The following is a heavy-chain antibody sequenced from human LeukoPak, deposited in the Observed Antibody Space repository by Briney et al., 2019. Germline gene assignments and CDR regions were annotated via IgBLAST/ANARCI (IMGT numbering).Heavy chain of an antibody. D-gene: IGHD3-10*01. CDR1: GFTFSHYW. V-gene: IGHV3-74*01. J-gene: IGHJ6*03. CDR3: AREGAYYGSGSPPRYYYYMDV. Sequence: GGSLRLSCAASGFTFSHYWMHWVRQAPGKGLVWVSRISTDGSSTTYADSVKGRFTISRDNAKNTLFLQMNSLRAEDTAVYYCAREGAYYGSGSPPRYYYYMDVWGKGTTVTVSS. CDR2: ISTDGSST.